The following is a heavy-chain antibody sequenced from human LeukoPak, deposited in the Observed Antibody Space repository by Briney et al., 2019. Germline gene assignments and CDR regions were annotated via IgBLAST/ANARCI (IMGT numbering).Heavy chain of an antibody. Sequence: SETLSLTCTVSGGSISSYYWSWIRQPPGKGLEWIGYIYYSGSTNYNPSLKSRVTISVDTSKNQFSLKLSSVTAADTAVYYCARIGSSGYYYGVHYFDYWGQGTLVTVSS. CDR2: IYYSGST. J-gene: IGHJ4*02. V-gene: IGHV4-59*01. D-gene: IGHD3-22*01. CDR3: ARIGSSGYYYGVHYFDY. CDR1: GGSISSYY.